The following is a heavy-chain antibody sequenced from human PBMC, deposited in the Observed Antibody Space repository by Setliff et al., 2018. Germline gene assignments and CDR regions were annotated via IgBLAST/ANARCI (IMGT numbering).Heavy chain of an antibody. CDR3: AKGGNITRETYYYYGMDV. Sequence: ASVKVSCKASGYMFKSYGINWMRQAPGKGFEWMGWIGPYNGNTYYAQKFQGRVAITTDTSTSTAYMELRSLRSDDTAVYYCAKGGNITRETYYYYGMDVWGQGTTVTVSS. CDR1: GYMFKSYG. CDR2: IGPYNGNT. J-gene: IGHJ6*02. D-gene: IGHD1-20*01. V-gene: IGHV1-18*04.